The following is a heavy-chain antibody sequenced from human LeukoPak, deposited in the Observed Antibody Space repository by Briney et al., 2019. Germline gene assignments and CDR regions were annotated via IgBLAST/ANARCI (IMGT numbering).Heavy chain of an antibody. CDR3: ATVYTAWELLPGAFDI. J-gene: IGHJ3*02. CDR1: GYTLTELS. V-gene: IGHV1-24*01. D-gene: IGHD1-26*01. Sequence: ASVKVSCXVSGYTLTELSMHWVRQAPGKGLEWMGGFDPEDGETIYAQKFQGRVTMTEDTSTDTAYMELSSLRSEDTAVYYCATVYTAWELLPGAFDIWGQGTMVTVSS. CDR2: FDPEDGET.